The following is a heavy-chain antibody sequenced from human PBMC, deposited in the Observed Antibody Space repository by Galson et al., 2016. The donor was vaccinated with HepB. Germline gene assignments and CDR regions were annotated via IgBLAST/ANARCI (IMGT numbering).Heavy chain of an antibody. D-gene: IGHD3-9*01. CDR3: ARGGFDILTT. CDR2: ISGHSGNT. V-gene: IGHV1-18*01. CDR1: GYSFTNSG. J-gene: IGHJ1*01. Sequence: SVKVSCKASGYSFTNSGINWVRQAPGQGLEWMGWISGHSGNTHFAEEFQDRVTMTTDTSTSTAYMELGTLRSDDTAMYYCARGGFDILTTWGQGTLVLVSS.